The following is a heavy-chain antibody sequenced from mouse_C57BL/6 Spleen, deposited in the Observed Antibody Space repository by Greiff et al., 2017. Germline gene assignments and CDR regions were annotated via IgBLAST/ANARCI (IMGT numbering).Heavy chain of an antibody. D-gene: IGHD1-1*01. CDR2: INPNNGGT. J-gene: IGHJ3*01. Sequence: VQLQQSGPELVKPGASVKMSCKASGYTFTDYNMHWVKQSHGKSLEWIGYINPNNGGTSYNQKFKGKATLTVNKSSSTADMELRSLTSEDSAVYYGARNYGSSSWFAYWGQGTLVTVSA. V-gene: IGHV1-22*01. CDR3: ARNYGSSSWFAY. CDR1: GYTFTDYN.